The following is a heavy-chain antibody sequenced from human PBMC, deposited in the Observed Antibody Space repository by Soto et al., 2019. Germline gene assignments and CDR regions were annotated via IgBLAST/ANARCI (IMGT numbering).Heavy chain of an antibody. CDR1: GGSISSGDYY. CDR3: ARGLRSTVTTYWYFDL. V-gene: IGHV4-30-4*01. J-gene: IGHJ2*01. Sequence: QVQLQESGPGLVKPSQTLSLTCTVSGGSISSGDYYWSWIRQPPGKGLEWIGYIYYSGSTYYNPSLKSRVTISVDTSKNQFSLMLSFVTAADTAVYYCARGLRSTVTTYWYFDLWGRGTLVTVSS. D-gene: IGHD4-17*01. CDR2: IYYSGST.